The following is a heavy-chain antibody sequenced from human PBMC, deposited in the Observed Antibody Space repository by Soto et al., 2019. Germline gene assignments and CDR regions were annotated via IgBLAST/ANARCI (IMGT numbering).Heavy chain of an antibody. CDR3: ARGRASRPPFWPFSPIGY. CDR2: MNPNSGNT. V-gene: IGHV1-8*01. D-gene: IGHD3-3*01. Sequence: ASVKVSCKASGYTFTSYDINWVRQATGQGLEWMGWMNPNSGNTGYAQKFQGRVTMTRNTSISTAYMELSSLRSEDTAVYYCARGRASRPPFWPFSPIGYCGQGTLVTVSS. J-gene: IGHJ4*02. CDR1: GYTFTSYD.